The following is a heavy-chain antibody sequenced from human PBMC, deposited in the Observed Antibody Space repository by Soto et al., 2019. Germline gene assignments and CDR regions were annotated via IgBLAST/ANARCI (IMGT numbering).Heavy chain of an antibody. J-gene: IGHJ4*02. CDR2: FDPEDGET. CDR3: ATASVALVSSIAARPRAPPDY. Sequence: ASVKGSCKVSGYTLTELSMHWVRQAPGKGLEWMGGFDPEDGETIYAQKFQGRVTMTEDTSTDTAYMELSSLRSEDTAVYYCATASVALVSSIAARPRAPPDYWGQGTLVTVSS. CDR1: GYTLTELS. D-gene: IGHD6-6*01. V-gene: IGHV1-24*01.